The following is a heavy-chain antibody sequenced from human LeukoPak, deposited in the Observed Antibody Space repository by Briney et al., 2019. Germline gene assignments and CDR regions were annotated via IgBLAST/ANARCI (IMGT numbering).Heavy chain of an antibody. Sequence: ASVKVSCKASGGTFSSYTISWVRQAPGQGLEWMGRIIPILGIANYAQKFQGRVTITADKSTSTAYMELSSLRSEDTAVYDCARGVVPAVGRDWFDPWGQGTLVTVSS. CDR2: IIPILGIA. J-gene: IGHJ5*02. CDR1: GGTFSSYT. D-gene: IGHD2-2*01. CDR3: ARGVVPAVGRDWFDP. V-gene: IGHV1-69*02.